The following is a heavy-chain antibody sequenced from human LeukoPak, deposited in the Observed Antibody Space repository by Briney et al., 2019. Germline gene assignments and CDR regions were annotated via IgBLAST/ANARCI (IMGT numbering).Heavy chain of an antibody. J-gene: IGHJ4*02. V-gene: IGHV4-34*01. Sequence: PSETLSLTCAVYGGSFSGYYWSWIRQPPGKGLEWIGEINHSGGTNYNPSLKSRVTISVDTSKNQFSLKLSSVTAADTAVYYCARVGITMVRGRNFDYWGQGTLVTVSS. D-gene: IGHD3-10*01. CDR2: INHSGGT. CDR3: ARVGITMVRGRNFDY. CDR1: GGSFSGYY.